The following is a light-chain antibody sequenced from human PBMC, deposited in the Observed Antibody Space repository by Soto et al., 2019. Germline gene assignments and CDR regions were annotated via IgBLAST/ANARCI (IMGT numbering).Light chain of an antibody. CDR3: SSYTSSRFVV. CDR2: EVR. J-gene: IGLJ2*01. V-gene: IGLV2-14*01. Sequence: QSALTQPASVSGSPGQSITISCTGTSSDIGTYNYVSWYQQHPGKAPKLIIFEVRHRPSGASNRFSGSKSGNTASLTISGLQPEDEADYHCSSYTSSRFVVFGGGTKLTVL. CDR1: SSDIGTYNY.